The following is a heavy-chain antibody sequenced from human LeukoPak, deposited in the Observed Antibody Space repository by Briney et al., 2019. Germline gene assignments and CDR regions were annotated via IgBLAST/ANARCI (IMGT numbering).Heavy chain of an antibody. J-gene: IGHJ4*02. D-gene: IGHD6-6*01. CDR3: AKAKYSSSAAGSLDY. Sequence: GGSLRLSCAASGFTFSTYWLSWVRQAPGKGLEWVANIKQDGSEKYYVDSVKGRFTISRDNAKNSLYLQMNSLRAEDMALYYCAKAKYSSSAAGSLDYWGQGTLVTVSS. V-gene: IGHV3-7*03. CDR2: IKQDGSEK. CDR1: GFTFSTYW.